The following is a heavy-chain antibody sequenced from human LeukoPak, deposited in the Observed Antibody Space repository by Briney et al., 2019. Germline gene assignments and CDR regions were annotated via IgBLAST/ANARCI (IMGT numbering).Heavy chain of an antibody. D-gene: IGHD2-2*01. CDR3: ASWYQLAYYYYGMDV. CDR2: IWYDGSNK. J-gene: IGHJ6*02. Sequence: QPGGSLRLSCAASGFTFSSYGMHWVRQAPGKGLEWVAVIWYDGSNKYYADSVKGRSTISRDKSKNTLYLQMNSLRAEDTAVYYCASWYQLAYYYYGMDVWGQGTTVTVSS. CDR1: GFTFSSYG. V-gene: IGHV3-33*01.